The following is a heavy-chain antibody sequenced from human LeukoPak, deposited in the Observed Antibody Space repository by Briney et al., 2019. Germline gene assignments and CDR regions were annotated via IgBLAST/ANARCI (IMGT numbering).Heavy chain of an antibody. Sequence: GGSLRLSCAACGFTFSSRAMGWVGRARQKGGEGVSVIHVSCPKTYYTGSVSGRFTIPRDNSKNTVYLQMQSLRAEDTAVYYCVKEASKTFGIYTADYWGHGTLVTVSS. CDR2: IHVSCPKT. CDR3: VKEASKTFGIYTADY. V-gene: IGHV3-23*01. D-gene: IGHD3-16*01. J-gene: IGHJ4*01. CDR1: GFTFSSRA.